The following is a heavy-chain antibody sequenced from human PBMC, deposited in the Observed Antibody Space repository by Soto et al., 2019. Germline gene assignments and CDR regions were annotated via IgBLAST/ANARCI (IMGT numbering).Heavy chain of an antibody. D-gene: IGHD6-6*01. V-gene: IGHV5-51*01. CDR2: IYPGDSDT. J-gene: IGHJ6*02. Sequence: GESLKISCKGSGYSFTSYWIGWVRQMPGKGLEWMGIIYPGDSDTRYSPSFQGQVTISADKSISTAYLQWSSLKASDTAMYYCARSSYSSSYYYYYGMEVWGQGTTVTVS. CDR1: GYSFTSYW. CDR3: ARSSYSSSYYYYYGMEV.